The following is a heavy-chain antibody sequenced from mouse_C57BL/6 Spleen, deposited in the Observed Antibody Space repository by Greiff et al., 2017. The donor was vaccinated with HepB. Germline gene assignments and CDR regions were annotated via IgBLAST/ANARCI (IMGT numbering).Heavy chain of an antibody. Sequence: VQLQQSGPVLVKPGASVKMSCKASGYTFTDYYMNWVKQSHGKSLEWIGVINPYNGGTSYNQKFKGKATLTVDKSSSTAYMGLNSLTSEDSAVYYCASRGWSTEDDWGQGTTLTVSS. V-gene: IGHV1-19*01. CDR3: ASRGWSTEDD. CDR1: GYTFTDYY. D-gene: IGHD1-1*01. CDR2: INPYNGGT. J-gene: IGHJ2*01.